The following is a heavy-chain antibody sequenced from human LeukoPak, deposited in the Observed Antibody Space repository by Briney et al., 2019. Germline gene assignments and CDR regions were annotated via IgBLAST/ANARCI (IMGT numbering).Heavy chain of an antibody. J-gene: IGHJ4*02. Sequence: ASVKVSCKASGYTFTNYDIIWVRQATGQGLERMGWMSPNSGNTGYAQKFQGRVTMTRNTSISTAFMDLSSLRSEDTGVYYCARGRGYSYGYSDYWGQGTLVTVSS. CDR3: ARGRGYSYGYSDY. V-gene: IGHV1-8*01. D-gene: IGHD5-18*01. CDR2: MSPNSGNT. CDR1: GYTFTNYD.